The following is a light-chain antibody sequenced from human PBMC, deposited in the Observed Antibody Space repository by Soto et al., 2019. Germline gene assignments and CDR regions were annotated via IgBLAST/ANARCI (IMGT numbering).Light chain of an antibody. J-gene: IGLJ1*01. CDR3: CSYFVSKISYV. Sequence: QSALTQPASVSGSPGQSITLSCTGTSSDVGSYNLVSWYQKRPGRAPKLMIYEATERPSGISSRFSGSKSGNTASLTISGLQAEDEADYFCCSYFVSKISYVFGPGTKLTVL. CDR2: EAT. V-gene: IGLV2-23*01. CDR1: SSDVGSYNL.